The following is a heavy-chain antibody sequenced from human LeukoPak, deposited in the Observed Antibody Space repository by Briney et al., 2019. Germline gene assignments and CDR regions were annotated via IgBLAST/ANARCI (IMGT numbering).Heavy chain of an antibody. Sequence: GGSLRLSCAASGFTFSGFWMSWVRQTPGKGLEWVANIKQDGSEKYYVDSVKGRSTISRDNAKNSLSLQMNGLRVEDTAVYYCARAGSFWHYVYWGQGTLVTVSS. V-gene: IGHV3-7*01. CDR3: ARAGSFWHYVY. D-gene: IGHD1-7*01. CDR2: IKQDGSEK. J-gene: IGHJ4*02. CDR1: GFTFSGFW.